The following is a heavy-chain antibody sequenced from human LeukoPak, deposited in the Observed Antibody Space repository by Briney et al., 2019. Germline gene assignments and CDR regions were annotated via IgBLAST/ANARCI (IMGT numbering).Heavy chain of an antibody. CDR3: ARYTVAPFYDY. CDR1: GITFSNSA. D-gene: IGHD2-15*01. Sequence: GGSLRLSCVPSGITFSNSALSWVRQAPGKGLEWVSTITKSGDQTHYADSVKGRFTISRDNAKNSLYLQMNSLRAEDTAVYYCARYTVAPFYDYWGQGTLVTVSS. J-gene: IGHJ4*02. CDR2: ITKSGDQT. V-gene: IGHV3-21*01.